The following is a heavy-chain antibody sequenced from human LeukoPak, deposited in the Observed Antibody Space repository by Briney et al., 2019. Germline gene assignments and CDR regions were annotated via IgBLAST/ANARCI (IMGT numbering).Heavy chain of an antibody. D-gene: IGHD1-26*01. CDR1: GFTFSSYA. CDR3: ARDFEMGEDY. J-gene: IGHJ4*02. V-gene: IGHV3-30-3*01. Sequence: GRSLRLSCAASGFTFSSYAMHWVRQAPGKGLEWVAVISYDGSNKYYADSVKGRFTISRDNSKNTLYLQMNSLRAEDTAVYYCARDFEMGEDYWGQGTLVTVSS. CDR2: ISYDGSNK.